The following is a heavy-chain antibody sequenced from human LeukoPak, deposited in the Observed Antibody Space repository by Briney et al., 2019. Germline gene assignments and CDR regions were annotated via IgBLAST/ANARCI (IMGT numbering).Heavy chain of an antibody. CDR1: GGSISSSSYY. Sequence: SETLSLTCTVSGGSISSSSYYWGWIRQPPGKGLEWFGSIYYSGSTYYNPSLKSRVTISVDTSKNQFSLKLSSVTAADTAVYYCARQARLPHPFDLWGRGTLVTVSS. CDR3: ARQARLPHPFDL. CDR2: IYYSGST. V-gene: IGHV4-39*01. J-gene: IGHJ2*01. D-gene: IGHD4-11*01.